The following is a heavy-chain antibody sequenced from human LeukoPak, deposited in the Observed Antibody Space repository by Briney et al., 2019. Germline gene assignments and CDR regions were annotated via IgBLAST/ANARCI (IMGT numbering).Heavy chain of an antibody. Sequence: GSLRLSCAASGFTFSSYSMNWVRQAPGKGLEWVSSISSSSSYIYYADSVKGRFTISRDNAKNSLYLQMNSLRAEDTAVYYCARDVGSYGDGDAFDIWGQGTMVTVSS. CDR2: ISSSSSYI. D-gene: IGHD4-17*01. CDR3: ARDVGSYGDGDAFDI. CDR1: GFTFSSYS. V-gene: IGHV3-21*01. J-gene: IGHJ3*02.